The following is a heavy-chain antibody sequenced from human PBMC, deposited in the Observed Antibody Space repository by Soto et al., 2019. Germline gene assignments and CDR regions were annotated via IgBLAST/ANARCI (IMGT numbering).Heavy chain of an antibody. D-gene: IGHD2-15*01. CDR2: ISYDGSNK. CDR1: GFTFSSYG. V-gene: IGHV3-30*18. Sequence: GGSLRLSCVASGFTFSSYGMHWVRQAPGKGLEWVAVISYDGSNKYYADSVKGRFTISRDNSKNTLYLQMNSLRAEDTAVYYCAKDPKLGYCSGGSCYSSHAYYFDYWGQGTLVTVSS. J-gene: IGHJ4*02. CDR3: AKDPKLGYCSGGSCYSSHAYYFDY.